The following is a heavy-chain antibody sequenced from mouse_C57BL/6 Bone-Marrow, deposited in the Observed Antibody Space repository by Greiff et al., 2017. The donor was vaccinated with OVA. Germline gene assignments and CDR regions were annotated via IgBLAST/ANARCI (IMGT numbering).Heavy chain of an antibody. J-gene: IGHJ1*03. CDR3: ARHLPYWYFDV. V-gene: IGHV5-15*04. CDR1: GFTFSDYG. CDR2: ISNLAYSI. Sequence: EVKVEESGGGLVQPGGSLKLSCAASGFTFSDYGMAWVRQAPRKGPEWVAVISNLAYSIYYADTVTGRFTISSENAKNTLYLEMSSLRSEDTAMYYCARHLPYWYFDVWGTGTTVTVSS.